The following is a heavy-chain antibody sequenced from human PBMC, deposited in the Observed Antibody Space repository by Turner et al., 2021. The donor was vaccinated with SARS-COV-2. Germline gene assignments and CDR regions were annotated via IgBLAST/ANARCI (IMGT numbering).Heavy chain of an antibody. CDR2: FDPEDGET. CDR3: ATCRDGYNWGAFHI. Sequence: QVQPVQSGAEVKKPGASVKVSCKVSGYTLTELSMHWVRQAPGKGLEWMGGFDPEDGETIYAQKFQGRVTMTEYTSTDTAYMGLSNLRSEDTAVYYCATCRDGYNWGAFHIWGQGTMVTVSS. V-gene: IGHV1-24*01. CDR1: GYTLTELS. D-gene: IGHD5-12*01. J-gene: IGHJ3*02.